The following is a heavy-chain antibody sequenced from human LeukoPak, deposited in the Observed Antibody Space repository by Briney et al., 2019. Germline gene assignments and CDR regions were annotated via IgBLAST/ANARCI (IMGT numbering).Heavy chain of an antibody. D-gene: IGHD1-26*01. CDR2: IIPIFGTA. CDR1: GGTFSSYA. V-gene: IGHV1-69*01. J-gene: IGHJ4*02. Sequence: ASVTVSCKASGGTFSSYAISWVRQAPGQGLEWMGGIIPIFGTANYAQKFQGRVTITADESTSTAYMELSSLRSEDTAVYYCARDVRPAVGAPPDLVDYWGQGTLVTVSS. CDR3: ARDVRPAVGAPPDLVDY.